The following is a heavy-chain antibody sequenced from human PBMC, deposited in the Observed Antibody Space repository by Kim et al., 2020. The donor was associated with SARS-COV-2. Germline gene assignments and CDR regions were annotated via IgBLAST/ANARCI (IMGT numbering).Heavy chain of an antibody. D-gene: IGHD3-22*01. J-gene: IGHJ6*01. CDR1: GGSISSYY. CDR2: IYTSGST. Sequence: SETLSLTCTVSGGSISSYYWSWIRQPAGKGLEWVGRIYTSGSTNYNPSPKSRVTMSVDTSKNQFSLKLSSVTAADTAVYYCARYSSGYGSYYYGMDVWGQGTTVTVSS. CDR3: ARYSSGYGSYYYGMDV. V-gene: IGHV4-4*07.